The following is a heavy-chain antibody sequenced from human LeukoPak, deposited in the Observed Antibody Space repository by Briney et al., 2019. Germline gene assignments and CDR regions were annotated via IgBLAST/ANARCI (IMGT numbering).Heavy chain of an antibody. V-gene: IGHV1-3*01. D-gene: IGHD5-24*01. CDR3: ARVVRDGHNPGWFDP. J-gene: IGHJ5*02. CDR2: INAGNGNT. CDR1: GYTFTSYA. Sequence: ASVKVSCKASGYTFTSYAMHWVRQAPGQRLEWMGWINAGNGNTKYSQKFQGRVTITRDTSASTAYMELSSLRSEDTAVYYCARVVRDGHNPGWFDPWGQGTLVTVSS.